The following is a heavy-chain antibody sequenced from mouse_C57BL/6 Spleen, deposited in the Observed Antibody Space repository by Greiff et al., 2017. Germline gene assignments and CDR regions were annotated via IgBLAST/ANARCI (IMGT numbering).Heavy chain of an antibody. J-gene: IGHJ4*01. V-gene: IGHV5-17*01. CDR3: ARGGLRRVYAMDY. CDR1: GFTFSDYG. Sequence: EVKVVESGGGLVKPGGSLKLSCAASGFTFSDYGMHWVRQAPEKGLEWVAYISSGSSTIYYADTVKGRFTITRDNAKNTLFLQMTSLRSEDTAMYYCARGGLRRVYAMDYWGQGTSVTVSS. D-gene: IGHD2-4*01. CDR2: ISSGSSTI.